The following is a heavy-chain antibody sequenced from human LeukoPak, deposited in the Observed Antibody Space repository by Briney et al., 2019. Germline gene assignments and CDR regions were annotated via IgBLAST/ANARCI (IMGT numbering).Heavy chain of an antibody. CDR2: VYYTGIT. CDR1: GGSIVSSNYY. D-gene: IGHD5-24*01. J-gene: IGHJ4*02. CDR3: ARRSYNSPFRY. V-gene: IGHV4-39*01. Sequence: SETLSLTCTVSGGSIVSSNYYWGWIRQPPGKGLEWIGHVYYTGITYYNPSLKSRVTISADTSKNQFSLKLSSVTAADTAVYYCARRSYNSPFRYWGQGTLVTVSS.